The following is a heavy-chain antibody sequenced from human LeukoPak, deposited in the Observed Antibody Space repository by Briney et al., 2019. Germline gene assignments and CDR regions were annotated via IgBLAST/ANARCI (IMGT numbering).Heavy chain of an antibody. Sequence: PGGSLRLSCAASGFTFDDYGMSWVRQAPGKGLEWVSGINWNGGSTGYADSVKGRFTISRDNAKNSLYLQMNSLRAEDTVLYYCARGGYGDYASTFLHNYYYYYYMDVWGKGTTVTVSS. D-gene: IGHD4-17*01. CDR1: GFTFDDYG. CDR3: ARGGYGDYASTFLHNYYYYYYMDV. CDR2: INWNGGST. V-gene: IGHV3-20*04. J-gene: IGHJ6*03.